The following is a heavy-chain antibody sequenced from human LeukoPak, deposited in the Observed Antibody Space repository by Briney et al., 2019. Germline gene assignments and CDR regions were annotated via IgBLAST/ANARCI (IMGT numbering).Heavy chain of an antibody. Sequence: PSETLSLTCTVSGGSIRSYYWSWIRQPPGKGLELIGYIYYSGSTNYNPSLKSRVTISVDTSKNQFSLKLSSVTAADTAVYYCARVSSGVYFDYWGQGTLVTVSS. CDR3: ARVSSGVYFDY. CDR2: IYYSGST. V-gene: IGHV4-59*01. D-gene: IGHD2-15*01. CDR1: GGSIRSYY. J-gene: IGHJ4*02.